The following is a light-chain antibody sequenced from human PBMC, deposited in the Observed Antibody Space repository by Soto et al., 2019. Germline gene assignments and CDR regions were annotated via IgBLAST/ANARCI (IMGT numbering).Light chain of an antibody. V-gene: IGLV2-14*01. Sequence: QSALTQPASVSGSPGQSITISCTGTSSDVGGYTYVSWYQQHPGKAPKLMIDDVSNRPSRVSNRFSGPKAGNTASLTISGLQAEDVADYYCSSYTSSSSLYVFGTGTKLPVL. J-gene: IGLJ1*01. CDR1: SSDVGGYTY. CDR2: DVS. CDR3: SSYTSSSSLYV.